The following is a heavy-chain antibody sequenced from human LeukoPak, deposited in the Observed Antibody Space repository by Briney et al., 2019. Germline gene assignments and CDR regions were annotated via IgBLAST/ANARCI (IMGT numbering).Heavy chain of an antibody. J-gene: IGHJ4*02. V-gene: IGHV1-2*02. D-gene: IGHD3-9*01. CDR1: GYTFTNYG. CDR3: ARAFLTGYFDF. CDR2: INPNTGDI. Sequence: ASVKVSCKASGYTFTNYGISWVRQAPGQGLEWMGWINPNTGDINYTQKFRGRVTMTRDKSISTAYMEMSRLTSDDTAMYYCARAFLTGYFDFWGQGTLVTVSS.